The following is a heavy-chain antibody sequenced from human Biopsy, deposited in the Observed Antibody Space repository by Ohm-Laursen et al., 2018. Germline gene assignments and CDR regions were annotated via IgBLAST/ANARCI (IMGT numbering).Heavy chain of an antibody. D-gene: IGHD5-18*01. CDR2: ISTYNGNT. CDR3: ARTVDTVVVTPSDH. CDR1: GYLFINYG. Sequence: ASVKVSCKASGYLFINYGISWVRQAPGQGLEWLGWISTYNGNTNYAQKFRGRFTMTTDKPTSTAYVELRSLRSDDTVVYYCARTVDTVVVTPSDHWGQGTLVTVSS. V-gene: IGHV1-18*01. J-gene: IGHJ4*02.